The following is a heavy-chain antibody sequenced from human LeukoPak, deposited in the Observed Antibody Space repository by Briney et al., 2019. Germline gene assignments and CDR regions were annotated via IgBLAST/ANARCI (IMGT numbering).Heavy chain of an antibody. V-gene: IGHV1-18*04. CDR1: GYTFTSYG. J-gene: IGHJ6*04. Sequence: ASVKVSCKASGYTFTSYGISWVRQAPGQGLEWMGWISAYNGNTNYAQKLQGRVTMTTDTSTSTPYMELRSLRSDDTAVYYCARVFPITMVRGVLDDYYGMDVWGKGTTVTVSS. CDR2: ISAYNGNT. CDR3: ARVFPITMVRGVLDDYYGMDV. D-gene: IGHD3-10*01.